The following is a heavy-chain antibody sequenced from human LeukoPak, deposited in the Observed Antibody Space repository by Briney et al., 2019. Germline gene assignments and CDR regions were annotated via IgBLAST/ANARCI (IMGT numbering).Heavy chain of an antibody. CDR3: AKDNSPEWLLLNWFDP. V-gene: IGHV3-11*01. CDR2: ISSSGSTI. Sequence: PGGSLRLSCAASGFTFSDYYMSWIRQAPGKGLEWVSYISSSGSTIYYADSVKGRFTISRDNAKNFLYLQMNSLRAEDTALYYCAKDNSPEWLLLNWFDPWGQGTLVTVSS. J-gene: IGHJ5*02. D-gene: IGHD3-22*01. CDR1: GFTFSDYY.